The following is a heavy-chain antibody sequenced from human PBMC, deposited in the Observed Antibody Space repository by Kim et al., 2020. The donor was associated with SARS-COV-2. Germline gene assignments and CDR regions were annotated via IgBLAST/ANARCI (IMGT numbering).Heavy chain of an antibody. CDR1: GFTFSSYS. CDR3: ARDVEYYDSSGYPGGMDV. Sequence: GGSLRLSCAASGFTFSSYSMNWVRQAPGKGLEWVSYISSSSSTIYYADSVKGRFTISRDNAKNSLYLQMNSLRAEDTAVYYCARDVEYYDSSGYPGGMDVWGQGTTVTVSS. V-gene: IGHV3-48*04. CDR2: ISSSSSTI. J-gene: IGHJ6*02. D-gene: IGHD3-22*01.